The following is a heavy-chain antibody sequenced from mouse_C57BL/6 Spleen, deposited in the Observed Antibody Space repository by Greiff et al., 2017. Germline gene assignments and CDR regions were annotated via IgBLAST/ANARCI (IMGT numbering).Heavy chain of an antibody. CDR1: GFSLTSYG. D-gene: IGHD1-1*01. CDR3: AVITTVVASPYAMDY. Sequence: VKLQESGPGLVQPSQSLSITCTVSGFSLTSYGVHWVRQSPGKGLEWLGVIWSGGSTDYNAAFISRLSISKDNSKSQVFFKMNSLQADDTAIYYCAVITTVVASPYAMDYWGQGTSVTVSS. V-gene: IGHV2-2*01. J-gene: IGHJ4*01. CDR2: IWSGGST.